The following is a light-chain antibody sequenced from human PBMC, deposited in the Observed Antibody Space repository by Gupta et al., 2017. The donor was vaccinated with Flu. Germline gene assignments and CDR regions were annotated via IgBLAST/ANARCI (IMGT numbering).Light chain of an antibody. J-gene: IGLJ3*02. Sequence: VLTQPPAVAAARGQKVTISCSGSSSSIGNNYFSWYQQFPGTAPKLLIYENNIRPSGIPDRFSGSKSGTSATLDITGLQTGDEADYYCGTWDSSLAERVFGGGTKLTVL. V-gene: IGLV1-51*01. CDR1: SSSIGNNY. CDR2: ENN. CDR3: GTWDSSLAERV.